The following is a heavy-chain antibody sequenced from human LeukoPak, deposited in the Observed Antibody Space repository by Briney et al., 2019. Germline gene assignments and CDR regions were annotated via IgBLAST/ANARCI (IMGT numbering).Heavy chain of an antibody. CDR2: ISWNSGSI. J-gene: IGHJ4*02. CDR3: TKAPVAYCSGTFCYPFDD. Sequence: GGSLRLSCAASGFTFDDYAMHWVRQAPGKGLEWVSGISWNSGSIGYADSVKGRFTISRDNAKNSLYLQMNSLRAEDTAVYYCTKAPVAYCSGTFCYPFDDWGQGTLVTVSS. CDR1: GFTFDDYA. V-gene: IGHV3-9*01. D-gene: IGHD2-21*01.